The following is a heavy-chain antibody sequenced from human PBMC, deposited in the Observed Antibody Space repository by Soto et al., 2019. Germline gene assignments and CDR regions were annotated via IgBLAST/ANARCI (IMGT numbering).Heavy chain of an antibody. D-gene: IGHD3-3*01. CDR2: IYWDGDK. Sequence: SGPTLVNPTQTLTLTRTFSGFSLSTSGAAVGWVRQPPGRALEWLALIYWDGDKRYNASLGNRLTITKDTSMNQVVLTLTNVDPADTATYYCAHRATMTIFGLIIDNGIWFDPWGQGTRVIVSS. J-gene: IGHJ5*02. CDR3: AHRATMTIFGLIIDNGIWFDP. V-gene: IGHV2-5*02. CDR1: GFSLSTSGAA.